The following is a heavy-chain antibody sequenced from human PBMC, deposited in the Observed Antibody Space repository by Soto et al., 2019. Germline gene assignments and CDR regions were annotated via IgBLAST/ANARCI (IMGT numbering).Heavy chain of an antibody. CDR2: INPNSGGT. CDR1: GYTFSGFY. Sequence: ASVKVSCKASGYTFSGFYMHGVRQAPGQGLEGMGWINPNSGGTKAAEKFQGRVTMTRDTSISTAYMELSRLTSDDTAVYYCASAAVTGTAGLDFWGQGTQVTVSS. J-gene: IGHJ4*02. D-gene: IGHD6-19*01. V-gene: IGHV1-2*02. CDR3: ASAAVTGTAGLDF.